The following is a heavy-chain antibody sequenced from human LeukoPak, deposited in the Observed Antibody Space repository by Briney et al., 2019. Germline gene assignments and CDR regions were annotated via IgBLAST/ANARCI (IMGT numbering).Heavy chain of an antibody. J-gene: IGHJ6*04. Sequence: SVKVSCKASGGTFSSYAISWVRQAPGQGLEWMGGIIPIFGTANYAQKFQGRVTITADKSTSTAYMELSSLRSEDTAVYYCARGPRYIVVVPAAIQDYYYGMDVWGKGATVTVSS. D-gene: IGHD2-2*02. V-gene: IGHV1-69*06. CDR3: ARGPRYIVVVPAAIQDYYYGMDV. CDR2: IIPIFGTA. CDR1: GGTFSSYA.